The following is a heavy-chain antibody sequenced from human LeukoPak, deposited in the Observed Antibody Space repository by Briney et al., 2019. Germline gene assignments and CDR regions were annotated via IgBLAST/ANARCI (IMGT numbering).Heavy chain of an antibody. CDR3: AREIVLMVYARENWFDP. J-gene: IGHJ5*02. CDR2: IYYSGST. V-gene: IGHV4-34*01. Sequence: PSETPSLTCAVYGGPFSGYYWGWIRQPPGKGLEWIGSIYYSGSTYYNPSLKSRVTISVDTSKNQFSLKLSSVTAADTAVYYCAREIVLMVYARENWFDPWGQGTLVTVSS. D-gene: IGHD2-8*01. CDR1: GGPFSGYY.